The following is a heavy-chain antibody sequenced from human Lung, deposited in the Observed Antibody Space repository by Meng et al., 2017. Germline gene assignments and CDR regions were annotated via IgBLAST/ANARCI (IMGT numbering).Heavy chain of an antibody. J-gene: IGHJ5*02. Sequence: VRRMESGGGLVQPGGSLRLSCAASGFTFTAFSMTWVRQAPGKGLEWVSTISSTGDSTFYPDSVKGRFIVSRDNSKNTLYLQMNSLRAEDTAIYYCAKEAAMASWGQGTLVTVSS. CDR1: GFTFTAFS. D-gene: IGHD5-18*01. V-gene: IGHV3-23*01. CDR2: ISSTGDST. CDR3: AKEAAMAS.